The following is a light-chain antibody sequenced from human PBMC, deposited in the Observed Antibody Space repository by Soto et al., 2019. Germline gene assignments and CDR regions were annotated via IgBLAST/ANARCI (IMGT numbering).Light chain of an antibody. CDR1: SSDVGGYIY. J-gene: IGLJ1*01. Sequence: QSVLTQPASVSGSPGQSITISCTGTSSDVGGYIYVSWYQQHPGKAPKLMISDVSNRPSGVSIRFSGSKSGNTASLTISGLQAEDEADYYCNSYSSSTTLYLFGTGTKVTVL. CDR3: NSYSSSTTLYL. V-gene: IGLV2-14*01. CDR2: DVS.